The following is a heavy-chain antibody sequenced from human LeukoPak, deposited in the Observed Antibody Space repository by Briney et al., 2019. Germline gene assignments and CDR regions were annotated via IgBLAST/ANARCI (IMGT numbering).Heavy chain of an antibody. Sequence: GASVNVSYKPSGYTFTSYDINWLRQATGQGLGWLGWMNPNSCNRGYAQNFQGRVTMTRNTSISTAYMELSSLRSEDTAVYYWARGSPRNDYRVNVYYYYYYMDVWGKGTTVTVSS. J-gene: IGHJ6*03. CDR3: ARGSPRNDYRVNVYYYYYYMDV. CDR2: MNPNSCNR. CDR1: GYTFTSYD. V-gene: IGHV1-8*01. D-gene: IGHD4-11*01.